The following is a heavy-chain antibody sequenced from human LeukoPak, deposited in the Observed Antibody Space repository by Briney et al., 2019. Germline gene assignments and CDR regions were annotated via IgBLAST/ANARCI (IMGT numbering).Heavy chain of an antibody. V-gene: IGHV3-7*01. D-gene: IGHD6-13*01. J-gene: IGHJ4*02. Sequence: GGSLRLSCAASGFSFSSYWMTWVRQTPGKGLEWVANIKQDGSEKYYVDSVMGRFTISRDNAKNSLYLQMNSLRAEDSAVYYCARMSTSSWYVCDYWGQGTLVTVSS. CDR3: ARMSTSSWYVCDY. CDR1: GFSFSSYW. CDR2: IKQDGSEK.